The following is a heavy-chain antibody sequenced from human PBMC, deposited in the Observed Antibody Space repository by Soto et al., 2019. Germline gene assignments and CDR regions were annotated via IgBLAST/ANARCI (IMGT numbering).Heavy chain of an antibody. CDR3: ARDLTTMVRGVITPDYYYYGMDV. D-gene: IGHD3-10*01. Sequence: GGSLRLSCAASGFTFSSYAMHWVRQAPGKGLEWVAVISYDGSNKYYADSVKGRFTISRDNSKNTLYLQMNSLRAEDTAVYYCARDLTTMVRGVITPDYYYYGMDVWGQGTTVTVSS. CDR2: ISYDGSNK. V-gene: IGHV3-30-3*01. J-gene: IGHJ6*02. CDR1: GFTFSSYA.